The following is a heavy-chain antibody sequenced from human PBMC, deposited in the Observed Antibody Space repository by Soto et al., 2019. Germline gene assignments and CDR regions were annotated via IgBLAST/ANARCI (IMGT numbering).Heavy chain of an antibody. Sequence: PSETLSLTXTVSGGSISSFYWSWIRQPPGKGLEWIGYIYDSGTTNYNPSLRSRVTISADTSKNQFSLQLSSVTAADTAVYYCARDKYKRDIRFFDDWGQGALVTVSS. J-gene: IGHJ4*02. D-gene: IGHD5-12*01. CDR2: IYDSGTT. CDR1: GGSISSFY. CDR3: ARDKYKRDIRFFDD. V-gene: IGHV4-59*01.